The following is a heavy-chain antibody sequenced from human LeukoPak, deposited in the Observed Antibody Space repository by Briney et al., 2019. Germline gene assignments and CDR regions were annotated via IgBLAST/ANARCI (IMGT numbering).Heavy chain of an antibody. CDR3: ATKQWLAPPPDS. D-gene: IGHD6-19*01. V-gene: IGHV3-74*01. CDR1: GFTFSKYW. J-gene: IGHJ4*02. Sequence: GGSLRLSCAASGFTFSKYWMLWVRQAPGKGLGSVSRMYTDGTVTTYADSVKGRFTVSRDNADNTMFLQMNSVRDEDTAVYYCATKQWLAPPPDSWGQGTPVTVSS. CDR2: MYTDGTVT.